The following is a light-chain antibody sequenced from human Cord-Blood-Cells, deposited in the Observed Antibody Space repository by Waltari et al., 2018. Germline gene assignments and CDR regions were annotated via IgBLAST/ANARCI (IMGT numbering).Light chain of an antibody. V-gene: IGKV1-39*01. CDR1: QSSSSY. Sequence: DIQMTQSPSSLSASVGDRVTITCRASQSSSSYLNWYQQKPGKAPKLLIYAASSLQSGVPSRFSGSGSGTDFTLTISSLQPEDFATYYCQQSYSTWWTFGQGTKVEIK. J-gene: IGKJ1*01. CDR2: AAS. CDR3: QQSYSTWWT.